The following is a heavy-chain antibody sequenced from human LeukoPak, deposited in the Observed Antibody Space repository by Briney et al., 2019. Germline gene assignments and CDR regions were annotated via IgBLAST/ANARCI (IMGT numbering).Heavy chain of an antibody. CDR2: INPNSGGT. V-gene: IGHV1-2*06. CDR3: ARMTIVGVYYFDY. D-gene: IGHD1-26*01. J-gene: IGHJ4*02. CDR1: GYTFTGYY. Sequence: GASVKVPCKASGYTFTGYYMHWVRQAPGQGLEWMGRINPNSGGTNYAQKFQGRVTITADESTSTAYMELSSLRSEDTAVYYCARMTIVGVYYFDYWGQGTLVTVSS.